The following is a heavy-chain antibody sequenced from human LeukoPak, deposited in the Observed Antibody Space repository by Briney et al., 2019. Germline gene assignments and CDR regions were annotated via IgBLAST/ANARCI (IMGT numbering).Heavy chain of an antibody. V-gene: IGHV1-2*02. J-gene: IGHJ4*02. CDR2: INPNSGDT. CDR1: GYTFTGYY. CDR3: ARLDSAYDALDY. Sequence: ASVTVSCKASGYTFTGYYMYWVRQAPGQGLEWMGWINPNSGDTNYAQRFQGRVTMTRDTSISTAYMELSSLRSDDTAVYYCARLDSAYDALDYWGQGTLATVSS. D-gene: IGHD5-12*01.